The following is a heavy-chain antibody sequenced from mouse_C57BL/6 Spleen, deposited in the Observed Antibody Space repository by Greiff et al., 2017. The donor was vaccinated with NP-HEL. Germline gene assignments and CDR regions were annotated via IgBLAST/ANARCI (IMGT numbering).Heavy chain of an antibody. D-gene: IGHD1-1*01. CDR3: ATDGSSPY. Sequence: VQLQQSGPELVKPGASVKISCKASGYTFTDYYMNWVKQSHGKSLEWIGDINPNNGGTSYNQKFKGKATLTVDKSSSTAYMELRSLTSEDSAVYYCATDGSSPYWGQGTTLTVSS. J-gene: IGHJ2*01. CDR1: GYTFTDYY. CDR2: INPNNGGT. V-gene: IGHV1-26*01.